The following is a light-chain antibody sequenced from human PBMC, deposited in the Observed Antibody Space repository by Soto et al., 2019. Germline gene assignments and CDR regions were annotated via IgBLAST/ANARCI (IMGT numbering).Light chain of an antibody. CDR1: QSVGSNY. V-gene: IGKV3-20*01. Sequence: EIVLTQSPGTLSLSPGERATLSCRASQSVGSNYLAWYQQRPGQAPRLLIYAASSRATGIPDRFSGSGSGTDFTLTINRLEPEDCAVYFWQQYGSSPPAYTFGQGTKLEIK. CDR3: QQYGSSPPAYT. J-gene: IGKJ2*01. CDR2: AAS.